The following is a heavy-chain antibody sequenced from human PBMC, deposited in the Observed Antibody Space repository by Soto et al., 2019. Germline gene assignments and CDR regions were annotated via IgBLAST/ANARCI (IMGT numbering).Heavy chain of an antibody. D-gene: IGHD3-3*01. J-gene: IGHJ5*02. CDR1: GGSISSSSYY. CDR3: ARRIWSGYRVYNWFDP. Sequence: SETLSLTCTVSGGSISSSSYYWGWIRQPPGKGLEWIGSIYYIGSTYYNPSLKSRVTISVDTSKNQFSLKLSSVTAADTAVFYCARRIWSGYRVYNWFDPWGQGTLVTVSS. V-gene: IGHV4-39*01. CDR2: IYYIGST.